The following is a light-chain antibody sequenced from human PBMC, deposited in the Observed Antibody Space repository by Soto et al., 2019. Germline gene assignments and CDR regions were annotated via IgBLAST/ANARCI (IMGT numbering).Light chain of an antibody. CDR2: YDS. V-gene: IGLV3-21*04. J-gene: IGLJ2*01. CDR3: QVWDSSSDVV. CDR1: NIGSKS. Sequence: SSELTQPPSVSVAPGKTARITCGGNNIGSKSVHWYQQKPGQAPVLVIYYDSDRPSGIPERFSGSNSGNTATLTIRRVEGGDEADFYCQVWDSSSDVVFGGGTKLTVL.